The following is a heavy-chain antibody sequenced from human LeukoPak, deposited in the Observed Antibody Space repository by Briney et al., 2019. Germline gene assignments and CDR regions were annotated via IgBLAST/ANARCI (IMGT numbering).Heavy chain of an antibody. CDR1: GYTFTSYY. J-gene: IGHJ6*03. Sequence: ASVKVSCKASGYTFTSYYMHWVRQAPGQGLEWMGIINPSGGSTNYAQKLQGRVTMTTDTSTSTAYMELRSLRSDDTAVYYCARAAGGQQLVLWYYYYYMDVWGKGTTVTISS. CDR3: ARAAGGQQLVLWYYYYYMDV. V-gene: IGHV1-46*01. CDR2: INPSGGST. D-gene: IGHD6-13*01.